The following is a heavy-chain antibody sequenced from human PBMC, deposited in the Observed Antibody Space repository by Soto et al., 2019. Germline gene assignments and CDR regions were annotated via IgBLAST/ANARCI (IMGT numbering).Heavy chain of an antibody. CDR2: IWYDGSNK. CDR1: GFPFSSYG. J-gene: IGHJ4*02. Sequence: GGSLRLSCAASGFPFSSYGMHWVRQAPGKGLEWVAVIWYDGSNKYYADSVKGRFTISRDNSKNTLYLQMNSLRAEDTAVYYCARAEPTMVRGVSVYWGQGTLVTVSS. CDR3: ARAEPTMVRGVSVY. V-gene: IGHV3-33*01. D-gene: IGHD3-10*01.